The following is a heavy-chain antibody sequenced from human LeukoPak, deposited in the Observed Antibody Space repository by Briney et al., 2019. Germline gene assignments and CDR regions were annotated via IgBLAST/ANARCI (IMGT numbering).Heavy chain of an antibody. CDR2: INNDGSGT. CDR1: GFTFSSSW. J-gene: IGHJ4*02. Sequence: GGSLRLSCAASGFTFSSSWMTWVRQAPGKGLEWVANINNDGSGTYYVDSVEGRFTISRDNAKNSLFLQMNSLRAEDTAVYYCASKAVTYYYDYWGQGTLVIVSS. CDR3: ASKAVTYYYDY. D-gene: IGHD4-17*01. V-gene: IGHV3-7*05.